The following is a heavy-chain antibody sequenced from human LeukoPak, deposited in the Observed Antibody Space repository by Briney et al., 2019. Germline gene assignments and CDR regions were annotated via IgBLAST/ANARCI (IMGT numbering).Heavy chain of an antibody. CDR1: GESFSGYF. CDR3: AFWSFYYSASGYYN. J-gene: IGHJ4*01. CDR2: INDSGST. V-gene: IGHV4-34*10. D-gene: IGHD3-3*01. Sequence: PSETLSLTCAVYGESFSGYFWNWIRQPPGKGLEWIGEINDSGSTNYNPSLKSRLTMSVDTSKNQFSLRLSSVTAADTAVYYCAFWSFYYSASGYYNWGHGTQVTVSS.